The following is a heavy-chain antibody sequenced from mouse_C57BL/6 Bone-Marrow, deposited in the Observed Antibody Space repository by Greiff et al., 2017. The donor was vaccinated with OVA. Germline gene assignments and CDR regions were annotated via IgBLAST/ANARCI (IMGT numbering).Heavy chain of an antibody. Sequence: QVQLQQSGAELARPGASVKMSCKASGYTFTSYTMHWVKQRPGQGLEWIGYINPSSGYTKYKQKVKDKATLTADKSSSTAYMQLSSLTSEDSAVYYCAKGAAQATDYWGQGTTLTVSS. D-gene: IGHD3-2*02. J-gene: IGHJ2*01. CDR2: INPSSGYT. CDR3: AKGAAQATDY. CDR1: GYTFTSYT. V-gene: IGHV1-4*01.